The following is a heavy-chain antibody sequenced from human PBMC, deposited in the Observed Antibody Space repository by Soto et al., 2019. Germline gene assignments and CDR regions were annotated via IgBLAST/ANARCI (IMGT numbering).Heavy chain of an antibody. CDR3: ARSTVTSD. V-gene: IGHV3-48*03. Sequence: EVILVESGGGLARPGGSLRLSCATSGFSFSSFEMIWVRQAPGKGLEWISYISDSGSTMYYAYSVKGRFTISRDNAKNSPYLQMSSLRVEDTALYYCARSTVTSDWGQGTQVTVSS. D-gene: IGHD4-17*01. CDR1: GFSFSSFE. J-gene: IGHJ4*02. CDR2: ISDSGSTM.